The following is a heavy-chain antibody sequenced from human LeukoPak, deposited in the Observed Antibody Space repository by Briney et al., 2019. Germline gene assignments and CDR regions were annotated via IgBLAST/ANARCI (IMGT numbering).Heavy chain of an antibody. CDR2: ISGTGDST. V-gene: IGHV3-23*01. J-gene: IGHJ5*02. CDR1: GFTFSTYA. Sequence: GGSLRLSCAASGFTFSTYAMSWVRQAPGKGLEWVSAISGTGDSTYYVDSVKGRFTISRDNSKNTLYLQMNSLRAEDTAVYYCAKDPGYYDSSGYPSWFDPWGQGTLVTVSS. CDR3: AKDPGYYDSSGYPSWFDP. D-gene: IGHD3-22*01.